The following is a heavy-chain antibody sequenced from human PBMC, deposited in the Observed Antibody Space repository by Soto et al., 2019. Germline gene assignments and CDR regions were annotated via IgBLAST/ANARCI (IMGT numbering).Heavy chain of an antibody. CDR1: GFSLSTSGMC. D-gene: IGHD3-22*01. CDR3: PRIVYDSSGYSKNYFDY. CDR2: IDWDDDK. J-gene: IGHJ4*02. V-gene: IGHV2-70*01. Sequence: SGPTLVNPXQTLTLTCTFSGFSLSTSGMCVSWIRQPPGKALEWLALIDWDDDKYYSTSLKTRLTISKDTSKNQVVLTMTNMDPVDTATYYCPRIVYDSSGYSKNYFDYWGQGTLVTVSS.